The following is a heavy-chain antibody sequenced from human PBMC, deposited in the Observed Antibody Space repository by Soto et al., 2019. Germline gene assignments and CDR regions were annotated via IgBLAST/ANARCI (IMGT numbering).Heavy chain of an antibody. Sequence: SETVSLTCPVYGGCFSGYYWIWIRRPPGEARDWIGEINHGGSPNSNPSLNRRVTISVDTSNNQLSLKLSSVTAAETAVYYCARRRYNWNEGPNYSMDVWGQGTTVTVSS. CDR1: GGCFSGYY. V-gene: IGHV4-34*01. CDR2: INHGGSP. J-gene: IGHJ6*02. D-gene: IGHD1-20*01. CDR3: ARRRYNWNEGPNYSMDV.